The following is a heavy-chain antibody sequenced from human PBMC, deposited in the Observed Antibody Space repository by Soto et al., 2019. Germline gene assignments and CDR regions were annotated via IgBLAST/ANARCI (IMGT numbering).Heavy chain of an antibody. Sequence: EASVKVSCKASGGTFSSYTISWVRQAPGQGLEWMGRIIPILGIANYAQKFQGRVTITADKSTSTAYMELSSLRSEDTAVYYCARVESISDVGYWGQGTLVTVSS. J-gene: IGHJ4*02. CDR2: IIPILGIA. D-gene: IGHD2-21*01. CDR3: ARVESISDVGY. CDR1: GGTFSSYT. V-gene: IGHV1-69*02.